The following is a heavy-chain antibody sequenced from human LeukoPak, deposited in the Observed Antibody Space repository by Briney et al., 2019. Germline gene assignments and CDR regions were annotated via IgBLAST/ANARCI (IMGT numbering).Heavy chain of an antibody. CDR1: GFTFSSYA. Sequence: GASLRLSCAASGFTFSSYAMSWVRQAPGKGLEWVSAISGSGGSTYYADSVKGRFTISRDNSKNTLYLQMNSLRAEDTAVYYCAKGVGYYGSGRQFDYWGQGTLVTVSS. J-gene: IGHJ4*02. CDR3: AKGVGYYGSGRQFDY. CDR2: ISGSGGST. V-gene: IGHV3-23*01. D-gene: IGHD3-10*01.